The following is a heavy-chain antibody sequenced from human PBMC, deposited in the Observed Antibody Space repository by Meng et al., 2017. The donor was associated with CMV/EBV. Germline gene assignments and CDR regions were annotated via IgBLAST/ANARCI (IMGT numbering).Heavy chain of an antibody. D-gene: IGHD2-2*01. Sequence: GESLKISCAASGFTFRSYSMNWVRQAPGKGLEWVSSISSSSSYIYYADSVKGRFTISRDNAKNSLYLQMNSLRAEDTAVYYCARAGVAYCSSTSCYGYFDYWGQGTLVTVSS. V-gene: IGHV3-21*01. J-gene: IGHJ4*02. CDR3: ARAGVAYCSSTSCYGYFDY. CDR1: GFTFRSYS. CDR2: ISSSSSYI.